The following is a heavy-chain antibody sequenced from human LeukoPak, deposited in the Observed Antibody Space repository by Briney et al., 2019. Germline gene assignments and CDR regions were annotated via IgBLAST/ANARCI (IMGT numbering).Heavy chain of an antibody. CDR1: GGSISSYY. CDR2: IYTSGST. V-gene: IGHV4-4*07. D-gene: IGHD3-10*01. J-gene: IGHJ6*02. CDR3: AREQVVYYGSGSYYNSYYYYGMDV. Sequence: PSETLSLTCTVSGGSISSYYWSWIRQPAGKGLEWIGRIYTSGSTNHNPSLKSRVTMSVDTSKNQFSLKLSSVTAADTAVYYCAREQVVYYGSGSYYNSYYYYGMDVWGQGTTVTVSS.